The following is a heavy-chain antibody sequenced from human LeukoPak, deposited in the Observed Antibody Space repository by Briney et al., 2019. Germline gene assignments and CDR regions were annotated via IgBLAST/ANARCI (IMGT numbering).Heavy chain of an antibody. D-gene: IGHD3-22*01. CDR1: GGSISSGGYY. J-gene: IGHJ5*02. CDR3: ARTANYYDSSGYLLINWFDP. Sequence: SQTLSFTCTVSGGSISSGGYYWSWIRQHPGKGLEWIGYTYYSGSTYYNPSLKSRVTISVDTSKNQFSLKLSSVTAADTAVYYCARTANYYDSSGYLLINWFDPWGQGTLVTVSS. V-gene: IGHV4-31*03. CDR2: TYYSGST.